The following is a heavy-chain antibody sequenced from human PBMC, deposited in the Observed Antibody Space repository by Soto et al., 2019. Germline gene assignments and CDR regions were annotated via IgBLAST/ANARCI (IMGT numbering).Heavy chain of an antibody. Sequence: PSETLSLTCTVSGGSISSSSYYWGWIRQPPGKGLEWIGSIYYSGSTHYSPSLKSRVTISVDTSKNQFSLKLSSVTAADTAVYYCAKRTIAAGFDPWGQGTLVTVSS. J-gene: IGHJ5*02. CDR2: IYYSGST. CDR1: GGSISSSSYY. CDR3: AKRTIAAGFDP. D-gene: IGHD1-7*01. V-gene: IGHV4-39*01.